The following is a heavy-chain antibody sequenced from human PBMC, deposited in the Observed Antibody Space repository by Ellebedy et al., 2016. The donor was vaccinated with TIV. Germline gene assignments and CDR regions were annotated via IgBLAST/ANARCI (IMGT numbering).Heavy chain of an antibody. V-gene: IGHV3-66*01. CDR1: GITISNNF. J-gene: IGHJ4*02. CDR3: ARDVPAITTRTWG. D-gene: IGHD5-12*01. Sequence: GESLKISCEASGITISNNFMRWVRQAPGKGLEWVSLIYSGGGTSYADSVKDRFIISRDTSKNTLYLQMNSLRAEDTGVYYCARDVPAITTRTWGWGQGTLVTVSS. CDR2: IYSGGGT.